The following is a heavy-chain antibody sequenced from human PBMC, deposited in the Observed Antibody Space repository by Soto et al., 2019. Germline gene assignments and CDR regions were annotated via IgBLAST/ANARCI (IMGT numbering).Heavy chain of an antibody. CDR1: GFTFSTHG. D-gene: IGHD1-26*01. CDR3: ARDATWAFDY. V-gene: IGHV3-30*03. J-gene: IGHJ4*02. CDR2: VSFDGGYS. Sequence: QVHLVESGGGVVQPGTSLRLSCAASGFTFSTHGMHWVRQAPGKGLEWVTYVSFDGGYSYYADSVKGRFTISRDNSENSRFMQMSGLRAEDRAVYYCARDATWAFDYWGQGALVTVSS.